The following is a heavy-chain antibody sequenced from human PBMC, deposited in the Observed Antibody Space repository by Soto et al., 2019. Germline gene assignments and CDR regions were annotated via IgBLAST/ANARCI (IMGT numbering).Heavy chain of an antibody. J-gene: IGHJ4*02. V-gene: IGHV1-69*01. D-gene: IGHD3-10*01. Sequence: QVQLVQSGAEVKKPGSSVKVACKASGVTFSSYAISWVRQAPGQGLEWMGGIIPIFGTANYAQKFQGRVTNTADESTSTAYMALSSLRSEDTAVYYCASSGMGVRYFDYWGQGTLVTVSS. CDR3: ASSGMGVRYFDY. CDR1: GVTFSSYA. CDR2: IIPIFGTA.